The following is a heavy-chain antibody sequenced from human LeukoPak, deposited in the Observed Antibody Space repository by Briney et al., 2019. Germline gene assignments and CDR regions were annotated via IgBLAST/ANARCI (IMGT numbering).Heavy chain of an antibody. J-gene: IGHJ4*02. Sequence: GGSLRLSCAASGFSFSSYWMSWVRQAPGKGLEGVANINPDGSNMLYVDSVKGRFTISRDNAKNSLYLQMNNLRAEDTAVYFCVSGFLQWLYWGQGTLVTVSS. CDR2: INPDGSNM. D-gene: IGHD3-3*01. CDR3: VSGFLQWLY. CDR1: GFSFSSYW. V-gene: IGHV3-7*01.